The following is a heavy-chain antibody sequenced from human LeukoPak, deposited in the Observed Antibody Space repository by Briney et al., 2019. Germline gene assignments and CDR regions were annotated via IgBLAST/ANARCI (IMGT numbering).Heavy chain of an antibody. D-gene: IGHD3-16*02. V-gene: IGHV4-61*02. J-gene: IGHJ4*02. CDR3: ASSGSYRQISY. Sequence: PSETLSLTCTVSGGSISSSSYYWSWIRQPAGQGLEWIGRIYTSGSTNYNPSLKSRVTISVDTSKNQFSLKLSSVTAADTAVYYCASSGSYRQISYWGQGTLVTVAS. CDR2: IYTSGST. CDR1: GGSISSSSYY.